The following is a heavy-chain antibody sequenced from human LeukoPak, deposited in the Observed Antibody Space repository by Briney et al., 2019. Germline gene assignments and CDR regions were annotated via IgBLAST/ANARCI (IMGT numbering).Heavy chain of an antibody. CDR3: ARDRVKLERRGMYFDY. CDR2: IGTAGDT. CDR1: GFTFSRYD. Sequence: GGSLRLSCAASGFTFSRYDMHWVRQTTGKGLEWVSAIGTAGDTYYTGSVKGRFTISRENAKNSLYLQMNSLRAGDTAVYYCARDRVKLERRGMYFDYWGQGTLVTVSS. D-gene: IGHD1-1*01. J-gene: IGHJ4*02. V-gene: IGHV3-13*01.